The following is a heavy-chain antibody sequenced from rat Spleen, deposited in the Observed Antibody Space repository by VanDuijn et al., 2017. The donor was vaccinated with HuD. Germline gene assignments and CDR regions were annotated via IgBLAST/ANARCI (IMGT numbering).Heavy chain of an antibody. Sequence: EVQLVESAGGLVQPGRSLKLSCAASGFTFSDFFMAWVRQAPTRGLEWVATISYDGSSTYYRDSVKGRFTISRDDVKNTLYVQMDSLRSEDTATYYCTRAGYLRDWYFDFWGPGTMVTVSP. D-gene: IGHD2-2*01. CDR2: ISYDGSST. CDR3: TRAGYLRDWYFDF. V-gene: IGHV5-29*01. J-gene: IGHJ1*01. CDR1: GFTFSDFF.